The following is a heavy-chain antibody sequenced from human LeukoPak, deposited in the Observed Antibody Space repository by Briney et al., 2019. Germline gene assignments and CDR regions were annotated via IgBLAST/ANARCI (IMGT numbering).Heavy chain of an antibody. J-gene: IGHJ3*02. V-gene: IGHV4-30-2*01. Sequence: SQTLSLTCTVSGASISSGGYYWSWIRQPPGKGLEWLGYIYHSGSTYYNPSLKSRVTISVDRSKNQFSLKLSSVTAADTAVYYCARDKGAAAGGDAFDIWGQGTTVTVSS. D-gene: IGHD6-13*01. CDR2: IYHSGST. CDR3: ARDKGAAAGGDAFDI. CDR1: GASISSGGYY.